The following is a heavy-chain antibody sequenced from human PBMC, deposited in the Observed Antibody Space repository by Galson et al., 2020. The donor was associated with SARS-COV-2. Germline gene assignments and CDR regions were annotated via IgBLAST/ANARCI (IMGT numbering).Heavy chain of an antibody. V-gene: IGHV1-24*01. J-gene: IGHJ6*02. Sequence: ASVKVSCKVSGYTLTELSMHWVRQAPGKGLEWMGGFDPEDGETIYAQKFQGRVTMTEDTSTDTAYMELSSLRSEDTAVYYCAIYGDYGKPVYYYYYGMDVWGQGTTVTVSS. CDR3: AIYGDYGKPVYYYYYGMDV. D-gene: IGHD4-17*01. CDR2: FDPEDGET. CDR1: GYTLTELS.